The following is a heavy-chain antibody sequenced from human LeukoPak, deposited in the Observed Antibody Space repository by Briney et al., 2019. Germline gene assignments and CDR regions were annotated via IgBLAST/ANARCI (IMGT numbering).Heavy chain of an antibody. CDR1: GFTVSSNY. V-gene: IGHV3-53*01. Sequence: GGSLRLSCAASGFTVSSNYMGWVRQAPGKGLEWVSVIYSGGSTYYADSVKGRFTISRDNSKNTLYLQMNSLRAEDTAVYYCARWGGWELLLGGAFDIWGQGTMVTVSS. D-gene: IGHD1-26*01. J-gene: IGHJ3*02. CDR3: ARWGGWELLLGGAFDI. CDR2: IYSGGST.